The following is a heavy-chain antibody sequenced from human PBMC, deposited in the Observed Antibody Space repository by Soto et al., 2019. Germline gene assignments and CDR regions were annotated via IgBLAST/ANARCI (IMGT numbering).Heavy chain of an antibody. Sequence: SETVSLTCTVSGGSISSGGYYWSWIRQHPGKGLEWIGYIYYGGSTYYNPSLKSRVTISVDTSKNQFSLKLSSVTAADTAVYYCARVQNYDILTGSSHSIDVWGQGTTVTVSS. J-gene: IGHJ6*02. CDR1: GGSISSGGYY. V-gene: IGHV4-31*03. CDR2: IYYGGST. CDR3: ARVQNYDILTGSSHSIDV. D-gene: IGHD3-9*01.